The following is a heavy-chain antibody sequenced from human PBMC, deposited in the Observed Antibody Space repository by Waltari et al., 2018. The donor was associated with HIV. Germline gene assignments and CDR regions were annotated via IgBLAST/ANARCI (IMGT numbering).Heavy chain of an antibody. CDR2: SNTSGNST. D-gene: IGHD2-15*01. V-gene: IGHV1-46*01. Sequence: QVQLVQSGAEVKKPGAAVKVSCKASGYTFISYYMHSVRQAPGQGLEWTGISNTSGNSTSYVQKFQGRPTMTRGTPTSTAYMGLRSLRSEDTAVYYCARAPFSGGSWRLCDCWGQGTRVTVPS. CDR3: ARAPFSGGSWRLCDC. CDR1: GYTFISYY. J-gene: IGHJ4*02.